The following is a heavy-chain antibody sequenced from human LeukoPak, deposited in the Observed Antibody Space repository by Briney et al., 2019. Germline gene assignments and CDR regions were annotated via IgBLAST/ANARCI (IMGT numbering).Heavy chain of an antibody. V-gene: IGHV1-18*01. CDR2: ISAYNGNT. CDR3: ARMYYYGSGSYYKTNYYYYYMDV. J-gene: IGHJ6*03. Sequence: GASVKVSCKASGYTFTNYGFSWVRQAPGQGLEWMGWISAYNGNTNYAQKFQGRVTMTTDTSTSTAYMELRSLRSDDTAVYYCARMYYYGSGSYYKTNYYYYYMDVWGKGTTVTISS. D-gene: IGHD3-10*01. CDR1: GYTFTNYG.